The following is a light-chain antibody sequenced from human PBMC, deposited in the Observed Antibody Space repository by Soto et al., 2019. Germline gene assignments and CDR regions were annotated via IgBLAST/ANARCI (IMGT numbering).Light chain of an antibody. Sequence: DIQMTQSPSSLSASVGDRVTITCRASQGISNYLAWYQQRPGKVPKLLIYAASTLRLGVPSRFSGGGSGTDFTLTISSLQSEDVATYYCQKYNSDPLTFGGGTKVDIK. CDR1: QGISNY. CDR3: QKYNSDPLT. CDR2: AAS. J-gene: IGKJ4*01. V-gene: IGKV1-27*01.